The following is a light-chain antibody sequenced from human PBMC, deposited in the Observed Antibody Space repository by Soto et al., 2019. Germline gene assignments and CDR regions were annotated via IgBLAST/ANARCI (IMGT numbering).Light chain of an antibody. CDR3: QQYSDWPAVT. CDR2: GAT. V-gene: IGKV3-15*01. J-gene: IGKJ4*01. Sequence: QSPATLSVSPGETATLSCRASQSIGSDLAWYQQKPGQSPRLIVYGATTRATGIPARFGGSGSGTYFTLFITMQSEDFAVYYCQQYSDWPAVTCGGGTKGDIK. CDR1: QSIGSD.